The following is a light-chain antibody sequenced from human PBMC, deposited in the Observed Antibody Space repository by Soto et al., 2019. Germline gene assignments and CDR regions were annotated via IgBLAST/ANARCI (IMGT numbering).Light chain of an antibody. CDR2: SNN. Sequence: QAVVTQPPSGSGTPGQRVTISCSGSSSNIGSNTVNWYQQLPGTAPKLLIYSNNQRPSGVPDRFSGSKSGTSASLAISGLQSEDEADYYCAAWDDSLNGNVVFGGGTKLTVL. CDR3: AAWDDSLNGNVV. V-gene: IGLV1-44*01. J-gene: IGLJ2*01. CDR1: SSNIGSNT.